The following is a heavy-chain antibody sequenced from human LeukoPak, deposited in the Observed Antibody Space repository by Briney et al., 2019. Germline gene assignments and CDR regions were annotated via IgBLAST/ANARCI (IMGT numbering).Heavy chain of an antibody. V-gene: IGHV1-2*02. CDR3: ARRYYYGSGDDP. J-gene: IGHJ5*02. CDR2: INPNSGGT. D-gene: IGHD3-10*01. Sequence: ASVTVSCKASGYTFTGYYMHWVRQAPGQGLEWMGWINPNSGGTNYAQKFQGRVTMTRDTSISTAYMELSRLRSDDTAVYYCARRYYYGSGDDPWGQGTLVTVSS. CDR1: GYTFTGYY.